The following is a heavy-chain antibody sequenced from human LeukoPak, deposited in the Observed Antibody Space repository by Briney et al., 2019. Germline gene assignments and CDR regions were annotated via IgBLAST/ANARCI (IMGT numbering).Heavy chain of an antibody. CDR2: IYYSGST. J-gene: IGHJ4*02. Sequence: PSETLSLTCTVSGGSISSYYWSWIRQPPGKGLEWIGYIYYSGSTNYNPSLKSRVTISVATSKNQFSLKLTSVTAADTAVYYCARRGYSSPGVDYWGQGTLVTVSS. V-gene: IGHV4-59*01. D-gene: IGHD3-22*01. CDR3: ARRGYSSPGVDY. CDR1: GGSISSYY.